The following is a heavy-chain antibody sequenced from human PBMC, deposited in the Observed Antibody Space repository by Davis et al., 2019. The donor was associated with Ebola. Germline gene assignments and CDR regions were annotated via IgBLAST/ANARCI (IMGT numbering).Heavy chain of an antibody. CDR1: GFPFSSYG. D-gene: IGHD3-22*01. CDR3: AKDHIYYDGSGEGDYYDYYGMDV. V-gene: IGHV3-30*18. CDR2: ISYDGSNK. Sequence: GESLKISCVASGFPFSSYGMHWVRQAPGKGLDWVAVISYDGSNKYYADSVKGRFTISRDNSKNTLDLQMNSLRAEDTAVYYCAKDHIYYDGSGEGDYYDYYGMDVWGKGTTVTVSS. J-gene: IGHJ6*04.